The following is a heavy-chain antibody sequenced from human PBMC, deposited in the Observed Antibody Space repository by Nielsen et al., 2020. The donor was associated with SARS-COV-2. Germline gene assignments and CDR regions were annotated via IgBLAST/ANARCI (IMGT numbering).Heavy chain of an antibody. CDR1: GFTFSSYD. CDR3: ARGTIFGVVTHFDY. Sequence: GESLKISCAASGFTFSSYDMHWVRQAPGKGLEWVSAIGTAGDTYYPGSVKGRFTISRENAKNSLYLQMNSLRAGDTAVYYCARGTIFGVVTHFDYWGQGTLVTVSS. D-gene: IGHD3-3*01. CDR2: IGTAGDT. V-gene: IGHV3-13*04. J-gene: IGHJ4*02.